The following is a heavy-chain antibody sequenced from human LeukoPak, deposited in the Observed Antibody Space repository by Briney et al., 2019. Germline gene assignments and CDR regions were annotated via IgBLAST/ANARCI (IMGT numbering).Heavy chain of an antibody. V-gene: IGHV3-23*01. J-gene: IGHJ4*02. Sequence: GRSLRLSCAASGFTFITYSMTWVRQAPGRGLEWVSAITGSGAFTDYADSVKGRFTISRDNPKNTLYLQMNSLRAKDTAVYYCAKRSAESSGYFDYWGQGTLVTVSS. CDR3: AKRSAESSGYFDY. D-gene: IGHD6-19*01. CDR2: ITGSGAFT. CDR1: GFTFITYS.